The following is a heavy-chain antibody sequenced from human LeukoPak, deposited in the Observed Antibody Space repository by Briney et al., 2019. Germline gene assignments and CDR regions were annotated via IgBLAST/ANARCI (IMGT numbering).Heavy chain of an antibody. V-gene: IGHV1-18*01. CDR2: ISPYDGDT. CDR1: GYTFAIYG. J-gene: IGHJ5*02. D-gene: IGHD2-21*02. CDR3: ARDYCTRGGDCYKEDLFNP. Sequence: ASVKVSCKASGYTFAIYGISWVRQAPGQGLEWMAWISPYDGDTNYAQNFEGRVTMTTETSTSTAYMGLRSLRSDDTAIYYCARDYCTRGGDCYKEDLFNPWGQGTLVTVSS.